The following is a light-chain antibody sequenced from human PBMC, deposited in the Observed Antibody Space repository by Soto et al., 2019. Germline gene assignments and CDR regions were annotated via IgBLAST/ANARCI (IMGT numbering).Light chain of an antibody. V-gene: IGKV3-20*01. Sequence: EIVLTQSPGTLSLSPGERATLSCRASQSISGSFLAWYQQKPGQAPRLLISGASNRATGIPDRFSGSGSGTDFTLTINRLEPEDFATYYCQRYNNWPLTFGGGTKVESK. J-gene: IGKJ4*01. CDR3: QRYNNWPLT. CDR2: GAS. CDR1: QSISGSF.